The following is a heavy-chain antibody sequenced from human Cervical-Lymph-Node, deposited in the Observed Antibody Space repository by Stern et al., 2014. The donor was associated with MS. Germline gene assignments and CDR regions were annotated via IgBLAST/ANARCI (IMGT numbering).Heavy chain of an antibody. J-gene: IGHJ4*02. CDR2: LIPFYGAT. V-gene: IGHV1-69*01. D-gene: IGHD4-11*01. CDR1: GDTFSNYA. Sequence: QLVESGSEVKKPWSSVKVSCKPSGDTFSNYALSWVRPAPGQGLEWVGGLIPFYGATRYGRKFQGRVTITPEESTGTAFMELTNLTSDDTAIYYCALRRSYYVFWGQGTLITVSS. CDR3: ALRRSYYVF.